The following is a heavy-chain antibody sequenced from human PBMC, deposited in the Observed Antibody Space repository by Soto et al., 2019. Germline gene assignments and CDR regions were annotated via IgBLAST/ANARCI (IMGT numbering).Heavy chain of an antibody. CDR3: GRELPHDYYYYGMDV. Sequence: PSETLSLTCAVSGGSISSSNWWSWVRQPPGKGLEWIGEIYHSGSTNYNPSLKSRVTISVDKSKNQFSLKLSSVTAADTAVYYWGRELPHDYYYYGMDVWGQGTTVTVSS. J-gene: IGHJ6*02. V-gene: IGHV4-4*02. D-gene: IGHD2-21*02. CDR1: GGSISSSNW. CDR2: IYHSGST.